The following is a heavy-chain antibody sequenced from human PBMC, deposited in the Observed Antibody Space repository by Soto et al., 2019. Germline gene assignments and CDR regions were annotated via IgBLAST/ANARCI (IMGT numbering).Heavy chain of an antibody. CDR1: GGSFSGYY. Sequence: SETLSLTCAVYGGSFSGYYWSWIRQPPGKGLEWIGETNHSGSTNYNPSLKSRVTISVDTSKNQFSLKLRSVTAADTAVYYCVRDGTKTLRDWFDPWGQGISVTVSS. J-gene: IGHJ5*02. V-gene: IGHV4-34*01. CDR3: VRDGTKTLRDWFDP. CDR2: TNHSGST. D-gene: IGHD1-1*01.